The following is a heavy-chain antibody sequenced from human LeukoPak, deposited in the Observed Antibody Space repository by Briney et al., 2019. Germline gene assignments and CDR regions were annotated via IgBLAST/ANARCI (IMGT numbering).Heavy chain of an antibody. CDR2: IGPTGSDR. V-gene: IGHV3-21*06. Sequence: PGGSLRLSCTASGLTFSTSGSNWVRQAPGKGREWVASIGPTGSDRYHADSIKGRFTISRDNANNFLYLQMNSLRAEDTAVYYCATETNGRHYDYWGQGTLLTVSS. J-gene: IGHJ4*02. CDR1: GLTFSTSG. CDR3: ATETNGRHYDY. D-gene: IGHD1-14*01.